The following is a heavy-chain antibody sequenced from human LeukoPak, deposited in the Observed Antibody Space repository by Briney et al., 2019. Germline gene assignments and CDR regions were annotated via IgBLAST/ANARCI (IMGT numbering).Heavy chain of an antibody. CDR3: AREIAAAPLVSPVLWGFDP. Sequence: SETLSLTCTVSVDSISSYYWSWSPQPPGKALKWIGYIYYSGSTNYNPSLKSRVTISVDASKSQFSLKLSSVTAADTAVYYWAREIAAAPLVSPVLWGFDPWGQGTLVTVSS. D-gene: IGHD6-13*01. J-gene: IGHJ5*02. V-gene: IGHV4-59*01. CDR1: VDSISSYY. CDR2: IYYSGST.